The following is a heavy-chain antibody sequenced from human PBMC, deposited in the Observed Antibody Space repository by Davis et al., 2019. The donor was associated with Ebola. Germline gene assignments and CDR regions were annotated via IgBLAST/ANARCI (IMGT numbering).Heavy chain of an antibody. CDR2: ISSSSSTI. CDR1: GFTFSSYS. J-gene: IGHJ4*02. Sequence: GESLKISCAASGFTFSSYSMNWVRQAPGKGLEWVSYISSSSSTIYYADSVKGRFTISRDNAKNSLYLQMNSLRAEDTAVYYCARVGYCSGGSCYEGLDYWGQGTLVTVSS. D-gene: IGHD2-15*01. CDR3: ARVGYCSGGSCYEGLDY. V-gene: IGHV3-48*04.